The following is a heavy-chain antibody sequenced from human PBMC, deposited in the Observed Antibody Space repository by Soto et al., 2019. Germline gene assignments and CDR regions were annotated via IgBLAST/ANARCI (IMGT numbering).Heavy chain of an antibody. D-gene: IGHD3-22*01. Sequence: QVVLQESGPGLVKPSETLSLTCSVSGRSITSYYWSWVRQPPGKGLEWIGYIYDNGINSQNPSIKSRVTMSADTSQNQFSLKLTSVTGADTAVDYCARTYDSNGYANEFDSWGQGILVTVTS. V-gene: IGHV4-59*12. J-gene: IGHJ4*02. CDR1: GRSITSYY. CDR2: IYDNGIN. CDR3: ARTYDSNGYANEFDS.